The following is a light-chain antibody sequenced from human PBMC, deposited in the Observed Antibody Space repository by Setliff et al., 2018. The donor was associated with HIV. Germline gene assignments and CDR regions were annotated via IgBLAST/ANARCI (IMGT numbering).Light chain of an antibody. CDR2: DVS. Sequence: SALAQPRSVSGSRGQSVTLSCTGHSSDVGRYDYVSWYQQHPGKAPKLMIYDVSKRPSGVPARFSGFKAGNTASLFIAGLEPEDEADYYCCSYAGSYTFVFGTGTKGTVL. CDR1: SSDVGRYDY. V-gene: IGLV2-11*01. CDR3: CSYAGSYTFV. J-gene: IGLJ1*01.